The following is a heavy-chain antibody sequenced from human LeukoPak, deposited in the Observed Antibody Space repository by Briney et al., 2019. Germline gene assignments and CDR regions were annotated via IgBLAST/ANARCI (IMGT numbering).Heavy chain of an antibody. J-gene: IGHJ4*02. Sequence: PGGSLRLSCKGSGYSFTSYWIAWVRQMPGKGLEWMGRIDPSDSYTNYSPSFQGHVTISTDKSINTAYVQWSSLKASDTAMYYCARQREYSYGAFDQWGQGTLVTVSS. CDR1: GYSFTSYW. D-gene: IGHD5-18*01. V-gene: IGHV5-10-1*01. CDR3: ARQREYSYGAFDQ. CDR2: IDPSDSYT.